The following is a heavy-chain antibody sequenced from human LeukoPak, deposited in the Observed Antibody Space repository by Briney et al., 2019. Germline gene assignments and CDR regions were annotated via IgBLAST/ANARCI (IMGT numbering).Heavy chain of an antibody. Sequence: HPSETLSLTCAVYGGSFSGYYWSWIRQPPGKGLEWIGEINHSGSTNYNPSLKSRVTISVDTSKNQFSLKLSSVTAADTAVYYCARDRLRLRSSGAFDIWGQGTMVTVSS. CDR1: GGSFSGYY. CDR2: INHSGST. CDR3: ARDRLRLRSSGAFDI. V-gene: IGHV4-34*01. D-gene: IGHD4-17*01. J-gene: IGHJ3*02.